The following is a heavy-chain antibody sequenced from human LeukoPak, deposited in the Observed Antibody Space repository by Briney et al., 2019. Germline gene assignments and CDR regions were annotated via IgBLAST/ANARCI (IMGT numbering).Heavy chain of an antibody. J-gene: IGHJ6*03. V-gene: IGHV3-53*01. D-gene: IGHD3-3*01. CDR2: IYSGGST. Sequence: GGSLRLSCAASGFTVSSNYMSWVRQAPGKGLEWVSVIYSGGSTYYADSVKGRFTISRDNSKNTLYLQMNSLRAEDTAVYYCARDRRITIFGVAPYCYMDVWGKGTTVTVSS. CDR3: ARDRRITIFGVAPYCYMDV. CDR1: GFTVSSNY.